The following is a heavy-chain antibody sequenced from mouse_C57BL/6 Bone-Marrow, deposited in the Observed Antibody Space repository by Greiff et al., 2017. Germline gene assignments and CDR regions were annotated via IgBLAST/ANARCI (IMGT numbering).Heavy chain of an antibody. CDR3: ARIRGDPAWFAD. CDR2: INPSSGYT. Sequence: VQLQESGAELAKPGASVKLSCKASGYTFTSYWMHWVKQRPGQGLEWIGYINPSSGYTKYNQKFKDKATLTEDKSSSTAYLQLSSLTFEGSAFDYCARIRGDPAWFADWGQGTLVTVSA. CDR1: GYTFTSYW. J-gene: IGHJ3*01. D-gene: IGHD2-13*01. V-gene: IGHV1-7*01.